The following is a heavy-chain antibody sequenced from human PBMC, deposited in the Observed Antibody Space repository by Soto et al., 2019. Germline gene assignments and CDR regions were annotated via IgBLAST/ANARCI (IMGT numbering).Heavy chain of an antibody. CDR1: VGSLSSYY. CDR3: ASSPEELFFDY. CDR2: IYTSGST. Sequence: ENLSLTCTVSVGSLSSYYLSWIRQPAGKGLEWIGRIYTSGSTNYNPSLKSRVTMSVHTSKNQFSLKLSSVTPAGAAVYYCASSPEELFFDYWGQGTPVTVYS. V-gene: IGHV4-4*07. D-gene: IGHD1-26*01. J-gene: IGHJ4*02.